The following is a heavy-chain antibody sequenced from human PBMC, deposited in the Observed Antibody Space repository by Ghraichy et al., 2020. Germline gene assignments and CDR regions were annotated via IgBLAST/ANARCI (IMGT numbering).Heavy chain of an antibody. D-gene: IGHD5-12*01. Sequence: SVKVSCKASGGTFSSYAISWVRQAPGQGLEWMGGIIPIFGTANYAQKFQGRVTITADKSTSTAYMELSSLRSEDTAVYYCARTPPAIYSGYDAVKYYFDYWGQGTLVTVSS. J-gene: IGHJ4*02. CDR1: GGTFSSYA. V-gene: IGHV1-69*06. CDR2: IIPIFGTA. CDR3: ARTPPAIYSGYDAVKYYFDY.